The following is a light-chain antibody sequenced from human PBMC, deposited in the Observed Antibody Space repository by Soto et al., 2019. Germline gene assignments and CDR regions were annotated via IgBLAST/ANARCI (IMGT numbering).Light chain of an antibody. J-gene: IGKJ1*01. V-gene: IGKV3-20*01. Sequence: EVVVTQSPGTLSLSPGERATLSCRASQSVTSDYLAWYQQKPGQSPRLLMSGASRRATGVPDRFSGSGSGTDFTLTISRLEPKDFAVYYCQHYGHALWAFGQGTKVEIK. CDR3: QHYGHALWA. CDR2: GAS. CDR1: QSVTSDY.